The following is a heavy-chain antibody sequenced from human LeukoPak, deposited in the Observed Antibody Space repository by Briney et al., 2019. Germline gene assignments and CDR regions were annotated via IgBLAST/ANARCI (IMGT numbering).Heavy chain of an antibody. CDR3: AELGITMIGGV. CDR2: ISTTGSHI. D-gene: IGHD3-10*02. J-gene: IGHJ6*04. V-gene: IGHV3-48*03. CDR1: GFTFSSYE. Sequence: GGSLRLSCAASGFTFSSYEMNWVRQAPGKGLEWVSSISTTGSHIYYADSVKGRFTISRDNAKNSLYLQMNSLRAEDTAVYYCAELGITMIGGVWGKGTTVTISS.